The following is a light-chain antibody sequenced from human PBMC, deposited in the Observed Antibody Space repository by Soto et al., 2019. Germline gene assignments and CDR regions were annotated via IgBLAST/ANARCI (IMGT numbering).Light chain of an antibody. V-gene: IGLV1-47*02. Sequence: QSVLTQPPSASGTPGQRVTISCSGSSSNIGSNYEYWYQQLPGTAPKLLIYDNNQRPSGVPDRFSGSKSGTSASLAINGLRSEDEADYYCAAWDDSLSGPVFGGGTKVTVL. CDR1: SSNIGSNY. J-gene: IGLJ3*02. CDR2: DNN. CDR3: AAWDDSLSGPV.